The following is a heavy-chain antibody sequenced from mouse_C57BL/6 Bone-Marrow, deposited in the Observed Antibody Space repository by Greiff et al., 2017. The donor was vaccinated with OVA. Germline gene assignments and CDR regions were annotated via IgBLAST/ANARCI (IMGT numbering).Heavy chain of an antibody. D-gene: IGHD1-1*01. V-gene: IGHV14-4*01. CDR2: IDPENGDT. J-gene: IGHJ4*01. CDR1: GFNIKDDY. CDR3: TTPGLITTVVAHYYAMDY. Sequence: VQLKQSGAELVRPGASVKLSCTASGFNIKDDYMHWVKQRPEQGLEWIGWIDPENGDTEYASKFQGKATITADTSSNTAYLQLSSLTSEDTAVYYCTTPGLITTVVAHYYAMDYWGQGTSVTVSS.